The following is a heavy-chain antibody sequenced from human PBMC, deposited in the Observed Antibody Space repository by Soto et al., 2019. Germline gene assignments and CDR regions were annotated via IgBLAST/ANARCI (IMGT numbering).Heavy chain of an antibody. Sequence: PGGSLRLSCAASGFTFSSYAMHWVRQAPGKGLERVAVISYDGSNKYYADSVKGRFTISRDNSKNTLYLQMNSLRAEDTAVYYCARGFWSGYYPFDYWGQGTLVTVSS. J-gene: IGHJ4*02. CDR1: GFTFSSYA. V-gene: IGHV3-30-3*01. CDR3: ARGFWSGYYPFDY. D-gene: IGHD3-3*01. CDR2: ISYDGSNK.